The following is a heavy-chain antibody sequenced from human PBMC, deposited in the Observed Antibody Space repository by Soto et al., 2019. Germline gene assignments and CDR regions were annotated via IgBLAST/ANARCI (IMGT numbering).Heavy chain of an antibody. CDR2: IYHSGST. V-gene: IGHV4-30-2*01. CDR3: ARGGMVRGHYTRFDP. J-gene: IGHJ5*02. D-gene: IGHD3-10*01. Sequence: QLQLQESGSGLVKPSQTLSLTCAVSGGSISSGGYSWSWIRQPPGKGLEWIGYIYHSGSTYYNPSLTSRVTVSVGTSKNQSSQKLSSVTAADTAVYYGARGGMVRGHYTRFDPRGQGTLVTVSS. CDR1: GGSISSGGYS.